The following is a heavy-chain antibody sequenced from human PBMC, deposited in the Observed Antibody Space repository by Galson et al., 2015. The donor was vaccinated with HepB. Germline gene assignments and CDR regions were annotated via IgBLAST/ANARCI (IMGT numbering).Heavy chain of an antibody. CDR1: GGSISSYY. CDR3: ARAVYFDYTIRHNIWFDP. V-gene: IGHV4-59*01. D-gene: IGHD3-9*01. J-gene: IGHJ5*02. Sequence: ETLSLTCTVSGGSISSYYWSWIRQPPGKGLEWIGHIYHSGSTNYNPSLRSRVTISVDTSKNQFSLNLKSVTAADTAVYFCARAVYFDYTIRHNIWFDPWGQGTLVTVSS. CDR2: IYHSGST.